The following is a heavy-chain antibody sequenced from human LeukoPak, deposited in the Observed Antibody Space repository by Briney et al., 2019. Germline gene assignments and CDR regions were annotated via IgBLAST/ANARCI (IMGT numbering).Heavy chain of an antibody. J-gene: IGHJ4*02. Sequence: GGSLRLSRAASGFTFSSYAMHWVRQAPGKGLEWVAVISYDGSNKYYADSVKGRFTISRDNSKNTLYLQMNSLRAEDTAVYYCARAPGPASRMNIDYWGQGTLVTVSS. D-gene: IGHD1-14*01. CDR1: GFTFSSYA. V-gene: IGHV3-30*04. CDR3: ARAPGPASRMNIDY. CDR2: ISYDGSNK.